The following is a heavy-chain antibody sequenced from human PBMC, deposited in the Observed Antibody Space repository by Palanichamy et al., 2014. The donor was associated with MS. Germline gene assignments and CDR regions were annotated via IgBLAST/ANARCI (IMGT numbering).Heavy chain of an antibody. D-gene: IGHD3-16*01. CDR2: INPANGNT. J-gene: IGHJ6*04. Sequence: QVQLVQSGAEVKKPGASVKISCKSLGYTFTNAPIHWVRQAPGQRPDWMGWINPANGNTKYSQKFQGRLTITRDTSATTAYMDLSSLTPEDTAVYYCARAADDDYYMDVWGKGTTVIVSS. CDR1: GYTFTNAP. CDR3: ARAADDDYYMDV. V-gene: IGHV1-3*01.